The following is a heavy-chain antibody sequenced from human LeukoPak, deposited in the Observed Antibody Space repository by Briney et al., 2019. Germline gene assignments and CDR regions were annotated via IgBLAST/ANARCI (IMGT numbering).Heavy chain of an antibody. Sequence: ASVKVSCKASGYTFTSYGIGWVRQAPGQGLEWMGGIIPIFGTANYAQKFQGRVTITADKSTSTAYMELSSLRSEDTAVYYCAKDVGGSTRGYFDYWGQGTLVTVSS. CDR2: IIPIFGTA. J-gene: IGHJ4*02. V-gene: IGHV1-69*06. CDR3: AKDVGGSTRGYFDY. CDR1: GYTFTSYG. D-gene: IGHD3-16*01.